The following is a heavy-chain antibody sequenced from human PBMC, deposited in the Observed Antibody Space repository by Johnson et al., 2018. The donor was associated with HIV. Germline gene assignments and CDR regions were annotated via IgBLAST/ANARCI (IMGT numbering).Heavy chain of an antibody. J-gene: IGHJ3*02. CDR2: VKSKTDGGTI. CDR1: GFTFSNAW. CDR3: TTGSSGSNAFDI. D-gene: IGHD3-22*01. V-gene: IGHV3-15*01. Sequence: VQLVESGGGSVQSGGSLRVSCAASGFTFSNAWMSWVRQATGKGLEWVGRVKSKTDGGTIDYAAPVKGRFTISRDDSKNTLYLQMNSLKTEDTAVYYCTTGSSGSNAFDIWGQGTMVTVSS.